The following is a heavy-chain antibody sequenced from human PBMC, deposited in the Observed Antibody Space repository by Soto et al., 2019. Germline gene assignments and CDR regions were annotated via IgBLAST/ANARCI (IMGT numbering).Heavy chain of an antibody. V-gene: IGHV3-30-3*01. CDR1: GFTFSNYA. CDR2: ISYDGSSK. Sequence: QVQLVESGGGVVQPGRSLRLSCAASGFTFSNYAMHWVRQAPGKGLEWVAVISYDGSSKYFADSVKGRFTISRDNSKNTMYLQVNSLRAEDTAVYYCARGRYYDSSDYYSFYWGQGTLVSVSS. D-gene: IGHD3-22*01. J-gene: IGHJ4*02. CDR3: ARGRYYDSSDYYSFY.